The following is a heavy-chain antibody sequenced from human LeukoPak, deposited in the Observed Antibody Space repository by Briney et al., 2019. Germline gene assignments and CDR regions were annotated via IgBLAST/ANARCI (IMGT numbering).Heavy chain of an antibody. CDR1: GDSISNHIYY. D-gene: IGHD5/OR15-5a*01. V-gene: IGHV4-39*01. J-gene: IGHJ3*02. CDR3: ARLRALSGHRGAFDI. CDR2: VYYTGNA. Sequence: SETLSLTCAVSGDSISNHIYYWDWVRQTPGQGLEWTGAVYYTGNAYYNPSLKSRVTISVDTSDNRFSLHLSSVNAADTAIYYCARLRALSGHRGAFDIWGQGTLVTVSS.